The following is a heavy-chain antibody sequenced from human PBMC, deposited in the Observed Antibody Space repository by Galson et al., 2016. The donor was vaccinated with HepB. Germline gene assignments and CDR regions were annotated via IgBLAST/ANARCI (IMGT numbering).Heavy chain of an antibody. CDR1: GYMFNTYT. CDR3: ARDVDQLTLHWHLDF. Sequence: SVKVSCKASGYMFNTYTISWVRQAPGQGLEWMGRINTFNGNTNYAQNFQGRVTMTTETSTSTAYMELRSLSSDDTAVYYCARDVDQLTLHWHLDFWGRGTLVTVSS. J-gene: IGHJ2*01. CDR2: INTFNGNT. V-gene: IGHV1-18*01. D-gene: IGHD2-2*01.